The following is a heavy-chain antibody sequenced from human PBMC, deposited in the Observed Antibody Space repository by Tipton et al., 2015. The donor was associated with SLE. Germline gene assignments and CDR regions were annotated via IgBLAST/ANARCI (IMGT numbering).Heavy chain of an antibody. J-gene: IGHJ4*02. D-gene: IGHD1-20*01. Sequence: TLSLTYAVYGGSFSGYYWSWIRQPPGKGLEWIGEINHSGSTNYNPSLKSRVTISVDTSKNQFSLKLSSVTAADTAVYYCARVRYNWNRGIDYWGQGTLVTVSS. CDR3: ARVRYNWNRGIDY. CDR2: INHSGST. CDR1: GGSFSGYY. V-gene: IGHV4-34*01.